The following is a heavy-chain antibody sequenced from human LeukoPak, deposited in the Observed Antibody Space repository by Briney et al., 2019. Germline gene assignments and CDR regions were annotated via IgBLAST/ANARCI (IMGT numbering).Heavy chain of an antibody. CDR3: AGAGAYHNWFDP. V-gene: IGHV4-59*01. CDR1: GGSISSYY. CDR2: IYYSGST. D-gene: IGHD4-17*01. Sequence: SETLSLTCTVSGGSISSYYWSWIRQPPGKGLEWIGYIYYSGSTNYNPSLKSRVTISVDTSKNQFSLKPSSVTAADTAVYYCAGAGAYHNWFDPWGQGTLVTVSS. J-gene: IGHJ5*02.